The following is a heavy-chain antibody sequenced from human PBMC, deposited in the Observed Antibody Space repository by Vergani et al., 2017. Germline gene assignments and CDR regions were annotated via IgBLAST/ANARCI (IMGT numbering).Heavy chain of an antibody. D-gene: IGHD4-23*01. CDR2: IYVSGIT. J-gene: IGHJ3*01. CDR3: ARDNKKLRPRAFDR. Sequence: QVQLQESGPGLVKPSQTLSLTCTVSGASINNDFSYWHWIRQPAGKGLEWIGRIYVSGITDYNSSLQSRVSMSVDTSKNQFSLTLTSVTAADTAVYYCARDNKKLRPRAFDRWGQGTMVTVSS. V-gene: IGHV4-61*02. CDR1: GASINNDFSY.